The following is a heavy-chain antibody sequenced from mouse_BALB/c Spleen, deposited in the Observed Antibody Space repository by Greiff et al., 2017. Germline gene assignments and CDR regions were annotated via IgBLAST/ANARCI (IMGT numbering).Heavy chain of an antibody. CDR3: ARDYYGSSSYYFDY. CDR2: ISNGGGST. V-gene: IGHV5-12-2*01. J-gene: IGHJ2*01. D-gene: IGHD1-1*01. Sequence: EVMLVESGGGLVQPGGSLKLSCAASGFTFSSYTMSWVRQTPEKRLEWVAYISNGGGSTYYPDTVKGRFTISRDNAKNTLYLQMSSLKSEDTAMYYCARDYYGSSSYYFDYWGQGTTLTVSS. CDR1: GFTFSSYT.